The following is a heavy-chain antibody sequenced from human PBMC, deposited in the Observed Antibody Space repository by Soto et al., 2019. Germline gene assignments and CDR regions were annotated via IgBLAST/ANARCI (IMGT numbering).Heavy chain of an antibody. CDR2: ISSSSSTI. V-gene: IGHV3-48*01. D-gene: IGHD6-13*01. J-gene: IGHJ5*02. CDR1: GFTFSSYS. Sequence: EVQLVESGGGLVQPGGSLRLSCAASGFTFSSYSMNWVRQAPGKGLEWVSYISSSSSTIYYADSVKGRFTISRDNAKNSLYLQMNSLRVEDTAVYYCARHPDRIAQIGWFDPWGQGTLVTVSS. CDR3: ARHPDRIAQIGWFDP.